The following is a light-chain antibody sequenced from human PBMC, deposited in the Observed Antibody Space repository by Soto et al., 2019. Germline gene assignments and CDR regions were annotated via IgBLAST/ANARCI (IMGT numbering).Light chain of an antibody. V-gene: IGKV1-6*01. J-gene: IGKJ1*01. Sequence: IQVTQSPSSLSASVGDRVTITCRASQSISSYLNWYQQKPGNSPKVLLYGASILQTGVPSRFSGSGSGTDFTLAISSLQPEDSATYYCLQDINYPWTFGQGTKVDIK. CDR2: GAS. CDR1: QSISSY. CDR3: LQDINYPWT.